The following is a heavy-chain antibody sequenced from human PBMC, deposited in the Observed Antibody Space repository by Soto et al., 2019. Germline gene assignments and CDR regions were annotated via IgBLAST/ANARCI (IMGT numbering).Heavy chain of an antibody. D-gene: IGHD1-26*01. Sequence: SETLSLTCTVSGGSISSGENFWNWIRQSPGKGLEWIGYIHHSGSTYYNPSLKSRLTMSVDTSENQISLKLNSVTAADTAVYYCARDTGTYPYYFDYWGQGTLVTVSS. J-gene: IGHJ4*02. CDR1: GGSISSGENF. CDR2: IHHSGST. CDR3: ARDTGTYPYYFDY. V-gene: IGHV4-30-4*01.